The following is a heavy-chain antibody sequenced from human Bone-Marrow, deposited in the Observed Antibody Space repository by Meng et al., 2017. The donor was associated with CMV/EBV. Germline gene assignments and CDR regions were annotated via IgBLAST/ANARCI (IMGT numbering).Heavy chain of an antibody. CDR3: VRDTDFWSGSGPCGMDV. V-gene: IGHV4-4*02. CDR1: GGSISSSNW. J-gene: IGHJ6*02. Sequence: SETLSFTCAVSGGSISSSNWWSWVRRPPGKGLEWIGEIYHSGSTNYNLSLKSRVTISVDKSKIQFSLKLSFVTAAETAVYYCVRDTDFWSGSGPCGMDVWGQGTTVTVSS. D-gene: IGHD3-3*01. CDR2: IYHSGST.